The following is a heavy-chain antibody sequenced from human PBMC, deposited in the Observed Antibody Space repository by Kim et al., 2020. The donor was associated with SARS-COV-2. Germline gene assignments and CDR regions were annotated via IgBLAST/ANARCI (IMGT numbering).Heavy chain of an antibody. CDR1: GFTFSGSA. J-gene: IGHJ4*02. Sequence: GGSLRLSCAASGFTFSGSAMHWVRQASGKGLEWVGRIRSKANSYATAYAASVKGRFTISRDDSNNTACLQMNSLKTEDTAVYYCIRYYYDSSGSGVYCGQGTPVTVSS. V-gene: IGHV3-73*01. CDR3: IRYYYDSSGSGVY. CDR2: IRSKANSYAT. D-gene: IGHD3-22*01.